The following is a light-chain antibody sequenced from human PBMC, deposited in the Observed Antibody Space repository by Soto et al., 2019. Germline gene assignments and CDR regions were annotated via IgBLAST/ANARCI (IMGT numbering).Light chain of an antibody. CDR3: SSSTTTDTLRV. V-gene: IGLV2-14*01. J-gene: IGLJ1*01. Sequence: QSALTQPASVSGSPGQSITISCTGTISDIAYNFVSWYQQHPGKAPKLMIYEVSNRPSGVSNRFSGSKSGNTASLTISGLQAEDEADYYCSSSTTTDTLRVFGTGTKVTVL. CDR2: EVS. CDR1: ISDIAYNF.